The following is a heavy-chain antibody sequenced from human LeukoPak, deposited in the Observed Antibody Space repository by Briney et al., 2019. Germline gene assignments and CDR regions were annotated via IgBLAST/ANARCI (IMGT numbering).Heavy chain of an antibody. CDR3: AGGQPLTAAFDFDY. CDR2: RHHSGST. Sequence: PSETLSLTCTVSGVSINTYFWSWIRQTPGKGLEWIGYRHHSGSTDYNPSLKSRVTTSLDPSKSQFSLRLTSLTSADTAVYFSAGGQPLTAAFDFDYWGQGTLVTVSS. J-gene: IGHJ4*02. V-gene: IGHV4-59*01. CDR1: GVSINTYF. D-gene: IGHD2-21*02.